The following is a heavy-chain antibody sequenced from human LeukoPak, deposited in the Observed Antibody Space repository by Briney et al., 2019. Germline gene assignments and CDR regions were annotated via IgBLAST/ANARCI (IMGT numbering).Heavy chain of an antibody. D-gene: IGHD2-2*01. V-gene: IGHV3-7*03. Sequence: GGSLRLSCAAYGFTFRSYWMTWVRQAPGKGLEWVANIKQDGSEKYYVDSMKGRFTISRDNAKNSLYLHMNSLRPEDTAFYHCARHRCSSTTCSFDSWGQGSLVTVSS. CDR3: ARHRCSSTTCSFDS. CDR2: IKQDGSEK. CDR1: GFTFRSYW. J-gene: IGHJ4*02.